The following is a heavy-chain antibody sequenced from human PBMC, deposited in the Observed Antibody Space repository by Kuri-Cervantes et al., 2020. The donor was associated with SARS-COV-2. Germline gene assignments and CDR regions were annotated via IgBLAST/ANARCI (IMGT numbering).Heavy chain of an antibody. CDR2: ISGSGGST. D-gene: IGHD3-10*01. J-gene: IGHJ5*02. CDR3: AKGFMEIPPTRYYDP. CDR1: GFTFSSYA. V-gene: IGHV3-23*01. Sequence: GGSLRLSCAASGFTFSSYAMSWVRQAPGKGLEWVSAISGSGGSTYYADSEKGRCTISRDSSKDTLYLQMNSLSAEDTAIYYCAKGFMEIPPTRYYDPWGQGTLVTVSS.